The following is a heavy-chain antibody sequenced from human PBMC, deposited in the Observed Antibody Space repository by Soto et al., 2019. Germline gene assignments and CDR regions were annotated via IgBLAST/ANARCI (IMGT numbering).Heavy chain of an antibody. CDR2: MNPNSGNT. D-gene: IGHD6-19*01. CDR1: GYTFTSYD. V-gene: IGHV1-8*01. J-gene: IGHJ6*02. CDR3: ARGGDSSGLYHYYYGMDV. Sequence: ASVKVSCKASGYTFTSYDINWVRQATGQGLEWMGWMNPNSGNTGYAQKFQGRVTMTRNTSISTAYMELSSLRSEDTAVYYCARGGDSSGLYHYYYGMDVWGQGTTVTVSS.